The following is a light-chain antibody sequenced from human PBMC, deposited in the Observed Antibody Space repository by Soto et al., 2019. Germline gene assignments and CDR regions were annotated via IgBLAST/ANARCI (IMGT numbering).Light chain of an antibody. Sequence: QSVLTQPPSVSAAPGQKVTISCSGSSSNVGNNIVSWYQQLPGAVPNLLIYANDKRPSGIPDRFSGSKSGTSATLGITGLQTGDEADYYCATWDTSLSAVVFGGGTKLTVL. CDR1: SSNVGNNI. CDR2: AND. CDR3: ATWDTSLSAVV. J-gene: IGLJ3*02. V-gene: IGLV1-51*01.